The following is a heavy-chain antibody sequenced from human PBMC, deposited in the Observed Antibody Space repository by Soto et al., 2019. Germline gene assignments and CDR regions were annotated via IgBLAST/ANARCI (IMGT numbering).Heavy chain of an antibody. CDR1: GVTCSNFA. V-gene: IGHV3-23*01. D-gene: IGHD2-21*01. Sequence: PGGSLRLSCGASGVTCSNFAMSWVRHAPGGGLECVSGRSGSWTSTYYADSVRGRFTISRDTSNNTLYLQVNSLRAEDTAVYYCARDLIGGRTPRYWYYYSMDFWGQGTTVTVSS. CDR3: ARDLIGGRTPRYWYYYSMDF. J-gene: IGHJ6*02. CDR2: RSGSWTST.